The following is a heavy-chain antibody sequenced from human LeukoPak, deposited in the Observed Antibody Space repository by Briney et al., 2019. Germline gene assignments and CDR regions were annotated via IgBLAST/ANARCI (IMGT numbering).Heavy chain of an antibody. CDR3: ARGGIVGAFF. J-gene: IGHJ4*02. V-gene: IGHV1-3*01. CDR1: GYTFAGYY. Sequence: ASVKVSCKASGYTFAGYYMHWVRQAPGQRLEGMGWINAGNGNTKYSQKFQGRVTITRDTSASTAYMELSSLRSEDTAVYYCARGGIVGAFFWGQGTLVTVSS. CDR2: INAGNGNT. D-gene: IGHD1-26*01.